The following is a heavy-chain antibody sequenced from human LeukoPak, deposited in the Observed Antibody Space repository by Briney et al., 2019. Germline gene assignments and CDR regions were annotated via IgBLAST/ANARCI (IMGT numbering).Heavy chain of an antibody. J-gene: IGHJ6*02. V-gene: IGHV5-51*01. CDR2: IYPGDSDT. CDR3: ARSPRNYPRHYYYGMDV. Sequence: GESLKISCKGSGYSFTSYRIGWVRQMPGKGLEWMGIIYPGDSDTRYSPSFQGQVTISADKSISTAYLQWSSLKASDTAMYYCARSPRNYPRHYYYGMDVWGQGTTVTVSS. CDR1: GYSFTSYR. D-gene: IGHD2/OR15-2a*01.